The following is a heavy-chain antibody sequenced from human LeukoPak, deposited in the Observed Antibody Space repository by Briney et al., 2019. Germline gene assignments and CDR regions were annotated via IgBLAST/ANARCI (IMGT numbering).Heavy chain of an antibody. CDR3: ARGNWFDP. V-gene: IGHV4-34*01. J-gene: IGHJ5*02. CDR1: GFTLSSYW. Sequence: PGGSLRLSCAASGFTLSSYWMSWIRQPPGKGLEWIGEITHTGGTNYNPSLKSRVTISVDTSKNQFSLKLGSVTAADTAVYYCARGNWFDPWGQGTLVTVSS. CDR2: ITHTGGT.